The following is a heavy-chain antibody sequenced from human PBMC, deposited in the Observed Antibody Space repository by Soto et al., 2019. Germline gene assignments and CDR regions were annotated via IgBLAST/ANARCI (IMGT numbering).Heavy chain of an antibody. CDR3: AREVVVAAPGWFDT. CDR1: GGTFSSYA. Sequence: QVQLVQSGAEVKKPGSSVKVSCKASGGTFSSYAISWVRQAPGQGLEWMGGIIPIFGTANYAQKFQGRVTSTADESTSTAYMELSRLRSEDTAVYYWAREVVVAAPGWFDTWGQGTLVTVSS. D-gene: IGHD2-15*01. CDR2: IIPIFGTA. V-gene: IGHV1-69*12. J-gene: IGHJ5*02.